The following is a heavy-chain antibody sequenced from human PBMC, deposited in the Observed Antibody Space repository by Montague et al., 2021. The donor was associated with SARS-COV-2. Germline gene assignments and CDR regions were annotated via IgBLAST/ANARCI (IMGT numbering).Heavy chain of an antibody. J-gene: IGHJ4*02. CDR1: GASIRSGDYF. V-gene: IGHV4-39*01. CDR3: ARRHYWYYDGGFDY. D-gene: IGHD3-16*01. Sequence: SETLSLTCTASGASIRSGDYFWGWIRQPPGKGLEWVGSILYTGSTFDSPSLRSRLTLSVDTSKNQFSLKLRSVTAADTAVYYCARRHYWYYDGGFDYWGQGTLVTVSS. CDR2: ILYTGST.